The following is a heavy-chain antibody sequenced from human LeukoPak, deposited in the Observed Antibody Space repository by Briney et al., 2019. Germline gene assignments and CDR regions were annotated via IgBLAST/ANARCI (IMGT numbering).Heavy chain of an antibody. Sequence: GASVKVSCKASGGTFSSYTISWVRQAPGQGLEWMGRIIPILGIANYAQKFQGRVTITADKSTSTAYMELSSLRSEDTAVYYCASPRPLYCSSTSCQTANGAFDIWGQGTMVTVPS. CDR2: IIPILGIA. J-gene: IGHJ3*02. CDR1: GGTFSSYT. D-gene: IGHD2-2*01. V-gene: IGHV1-69*02. CDR3: ASPRPLYCSSTSCQTANGAFDI.